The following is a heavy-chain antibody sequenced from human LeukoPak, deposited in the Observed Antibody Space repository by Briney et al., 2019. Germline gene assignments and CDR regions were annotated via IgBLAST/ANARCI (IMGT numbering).Heavy chain of an antibody. D-gene: IGHD2/OR15-2a*01. Sequence: GGSLRLSCAASGFTFNNYWMSWVRQAPGKGLEWVANIKQDGSEKYYVDSVKGRFTISRDNAKNSLYLQMNSLRAEDTAVYYCARVLRPNNAFDIWGQGTMVTVSS. CDR1: GFTFNNYW. CDR3: ARVLRPNNAFDI. CDR2: IKQDGSEK. V-gene: IGHV3-7*01. J-gene: IGHJ3*02.